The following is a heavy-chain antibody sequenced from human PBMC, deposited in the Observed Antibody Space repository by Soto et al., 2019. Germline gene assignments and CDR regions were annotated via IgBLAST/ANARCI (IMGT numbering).Heavy chain of an antibody. CDR2: IYYSGST. CDR1: GGSISSYY. D-gene: IGHD3-9*01. CDR3: ARVSRYFDSDY. V-gene: IGHV4-59*01. Sequence: TSETLSLTCTVSGGSISSYYWSWIRQPPGKGLEWIGYIYYSGSTNYNPSHKSRVTISVDTSKNQFSLKLSSVTAADTAVYYCARVSRYFDSDYWGQGTLVTVSS. J-gene: IGHJ4*02.